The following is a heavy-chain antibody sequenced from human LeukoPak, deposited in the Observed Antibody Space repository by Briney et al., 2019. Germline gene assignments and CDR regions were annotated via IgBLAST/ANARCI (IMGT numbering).Heavy chain of an antibody. Sequence: GESLKISCKGSGYSSTSYWIGWVRQMPGKGLEWMGIIYPGDSDTRYSPCFQGQVTISADQSISTAYLQWSSLKASDTAMYYCARPSPASVLLWFGELWTAGNWFDPWGQGTLVTVSS. CDR3: ARPSPASVLLWFGELWTAGNWFDP. CDR1: GYSSTSYW. V-gene: IGHV5-51*01. J-gene: IGHJ5*02. D-gene: IGHD3-10*01. CDR2: IYPGDSDT.